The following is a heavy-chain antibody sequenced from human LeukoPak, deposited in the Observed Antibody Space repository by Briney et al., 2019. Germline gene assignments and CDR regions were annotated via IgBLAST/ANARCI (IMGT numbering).Heavy chain of an antibody. CDR3: ARLIAADPQLDC. Sequence: SETLSLTCAVYGGSFSGYYWSWIRQAPGRGLEWIGYIYHSGDTYSNPSLKGRATVSMDRSKNQFSLNLRSVTAADTAVYYCARLIAADPQLDCWGQGTLVTVSS. D-gene: IGHD6-25*01. CDR1: GGSFSGYY. CDR2: IYHSGDT. V-gene: IGHV4-34*11. J-gene: IGHJ4*02.